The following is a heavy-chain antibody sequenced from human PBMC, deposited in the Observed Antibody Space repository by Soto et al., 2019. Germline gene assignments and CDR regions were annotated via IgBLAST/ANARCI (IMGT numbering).Heavy chain of an antibody. CDR3: ARDNPYTNSFGNWFDP. CDR1: GGTFSNYA. Sequence: QVRLVQSGAEVKKPGSSVKVSCKASGGTFSNYAITWLRLAPGQGLEWLGGIIPGFGTGNYAQKFQGRVTITADESTSTAYMELNRLRSEDTAVYYCARDNPYTNSFGNWFDPWGQGTLVIVS. D-gene: IGHD6-13*01. V-gene: IGHV1-69*01. CDR2: IIPGFGTG. J-gene: IGHJ5*02.